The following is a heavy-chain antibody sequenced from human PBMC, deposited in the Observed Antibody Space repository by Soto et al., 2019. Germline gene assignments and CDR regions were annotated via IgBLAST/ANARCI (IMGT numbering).Heavy chain of an antibody. D-gene: IGHD6-19*01. Sequence: PSETLSLTCTVSGGSVSSGSYYWSWIRQPPGKGLEWIGYIYYSGSTNYNPSLKSRVTISVDTSKNQFSLKLSSVTAADTAVYYCARVYSSGWPYYYYYGMDVWSQGTTVTVSS. CDR3: ARVYSSGWPYYYYYGMDV. CDR1: GGSVSSGSYY. CDR2: IYYSGST. J-gene: IGHJ6*02. V-gene: IGHV4-61*01.